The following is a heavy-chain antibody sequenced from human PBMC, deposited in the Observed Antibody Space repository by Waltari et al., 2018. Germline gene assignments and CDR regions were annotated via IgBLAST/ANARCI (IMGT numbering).Heavy chain of an antibody. CDR3: ARRRDFKDWFDS. Sequence: QVLLVQSGSEVRQPGSSVKVPCKASGDTFRNFGFNWVPQAPGQGLEWMGGTIPIFGRTNYAQRFKGRVTVSSDESTRTAYMELNNLTSDDTAIYFCARRRDFKDWFDSWGQGTLVIVSS. J-gene: IGHJ5*01. V-gene: IGHV1-69*05. CDR2: TIPIFGRT. CDR1: GDTFRNFG.